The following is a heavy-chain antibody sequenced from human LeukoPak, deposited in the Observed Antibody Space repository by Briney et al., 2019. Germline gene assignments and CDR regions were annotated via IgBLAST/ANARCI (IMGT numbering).Heavy chain of an antibody. CDR1: GFTFSSYA. V-gene: IGHV3-23*01. Sequence: PGGSLRLSCAASGFTFSSYAMSWVRQAPGKGLEWVSAISGSGGSTYYADSVKGRFTISRDNSKNTLYLQMNSLRAEDTAVYYCARRGRFNYYYYMDVWGKGTTVTVSS. CDR2: ISGSGGST. D-gene: IGHD3-10*01. CDR3: ARRGRFNYYYYMDV. J-gene: IGHJ6*03.